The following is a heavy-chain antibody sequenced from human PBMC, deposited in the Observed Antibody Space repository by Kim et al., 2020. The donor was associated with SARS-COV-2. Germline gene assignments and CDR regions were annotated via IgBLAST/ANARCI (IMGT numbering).Heavy chain of an antibody. CDR2: ISYDGSNK. D-gene: IGHD2-8*01. CDR3: AKDAATYCTNGVCPRSSFDY. V-gene: IGHV3-30*18. Sequence: GGSLRLSCAASGFTFSSYGMHWVRQAPGKGLEWVAVISYDGSNKYYADSVKGRFTISRDNSKNTLYLQMNSLRAEDTAVYYCAKDAATYCTNGVCPRSSFDYWGQGTLVTVSS. J-gene: IGHJ4*02. CDR1: GFTFSSYG.